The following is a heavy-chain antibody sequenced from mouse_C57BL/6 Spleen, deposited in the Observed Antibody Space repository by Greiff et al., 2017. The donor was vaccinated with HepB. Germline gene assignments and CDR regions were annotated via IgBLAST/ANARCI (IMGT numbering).Heavy chain of an antibody. J-gene: IGHJ1*03. CDR2: INYDGSST. CDR3: ARDREIHWYFDV. D-gene: IGHD3-1*01. Sequence: DVKLVESEGGLVQPGSSMKLSCTASGFTFSDYYMAWVRQVPEKGLEWVANINYDGSSTYYLDSLKSRFIISRDNAKNILYLQMSSLKSEDTATYDCARDREIHWYFDVWGTGTTVTVSS. CDR1: GFTFSDYY. V-gene: IGHV5-16*01.